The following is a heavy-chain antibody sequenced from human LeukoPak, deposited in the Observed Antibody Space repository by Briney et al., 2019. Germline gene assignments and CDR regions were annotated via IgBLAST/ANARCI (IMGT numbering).Heavy chain of an antibody. CDR1: GFTFSDHY. V-gene: IGHV3-72*01. CDR3: VRVGYGIYWDY. CDR2: TRNKANRYTT. J-gene: IGHJ4*02. Sequence: GGSLRLSCAASGFTFSDHYMDWVRQAPGKGLEWVGRTRNKANRYTTEYAASVKGRFTISRDDSKNSLYLQMNSLKIEDTAVYYCVRVGYGIYWDYWGQGTLVTVSS. D-gene: IGHD5-18*01.